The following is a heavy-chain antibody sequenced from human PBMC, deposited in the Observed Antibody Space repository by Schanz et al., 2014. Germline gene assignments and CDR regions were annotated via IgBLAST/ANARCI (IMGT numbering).Heavy chain of an antibody. CDR1: GFTFSDHF. J-gene: IGHJ4*02. CDR2: SRNKGHSYTS. D-gene: IGHD3-9*01. V-gene: IGHV3-72*01. CDR3: ARRNFYDKSAAFDY. Sequence: EVKLVESGGGLVQPGGSLRLSCAASGFTFSDHFMDWVRQAPGKGLEWVGHSRNKGHSYTSEYAASVKGRCTISRDESESTQYLQMDSLKTEDTAVYYCARRNFYDKSAAFDYWGQGSLVTVSS.